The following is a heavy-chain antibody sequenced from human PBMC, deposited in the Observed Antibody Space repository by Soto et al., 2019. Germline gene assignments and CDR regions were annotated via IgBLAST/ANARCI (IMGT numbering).Heavy chain of an antibody. CDR3: AIYDIHFYDFDY. CDR2: LSGSGGST. Sequence: EVQLLESGGGLVQPGGSLRLSCAASGFTFSSYAISWVRQAPGKGLEWVSALSGSGGSTYYADSVKGRFTISRDNSKNTLYLQMNSLRAEDTAVYYCAIYDIHFYDFDYWGQGTLVTVSS. V-gene: IGHV3-23*01. J-gene: IGHJ4*02. D-gene: IGHD3-9*01. CDR1: GFTFSSYA.